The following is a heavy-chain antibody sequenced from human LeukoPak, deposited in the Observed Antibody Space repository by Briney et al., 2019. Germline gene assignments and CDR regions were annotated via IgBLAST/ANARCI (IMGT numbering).Heavy chain of an antibody. CDR1: GYSISSGYY. J-gene: IGHJ4*02. V-gene: IGHV4-38-2*02. CDR3: ARDGYSFSGSH. CDR2: IYHSGST. Sequence: SETLSLTCTVSGYSISSGYYWGWIRQPPGKGLEWIGSIYHSGSTYYNPSLKSRVTISVDTSKNQFSLKLSSVTAADTAVYYCARDGYSFSGSHWGQGTLVTVSS. D-gene: IGHD5-18*01.